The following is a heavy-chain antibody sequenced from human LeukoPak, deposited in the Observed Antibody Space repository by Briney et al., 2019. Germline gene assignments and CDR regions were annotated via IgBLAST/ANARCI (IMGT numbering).Heavy chain of an antibody. CDR2: INPNNGGT. D-gene: IGHD6-13*01. CDR3: ARGRRSSSWYEDDI. CDR1: GYTFTAYY. Sequence: GASVRFSCKASGYTFTAYYMHWVRQAPGQGLEWMGWINPNNGGTIYAQKFQGRVTVTRDKSISTAYMDLSSLRSDDTAVYYCARGRRSSSWYEDDIWGQGTMVTVSS. J-gene: IGHJ3*02. V-gene: IGHV1-2*02.